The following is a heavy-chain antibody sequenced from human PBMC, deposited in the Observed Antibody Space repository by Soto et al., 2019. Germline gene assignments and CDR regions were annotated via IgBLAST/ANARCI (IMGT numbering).Heavy chain of an antibody. CDR2: IIPIFGTA. Sequence: QVQLVQSGAEVXKPGSSVKVSCKASGGTXXXXXXXXXXXXXXXXXEWMGGIIPIFGTANYAQKFQGRVTITADKSTSTAYMELXSLXXXXXXXXXXXXXXXXXXXXXXXXGQGTLVTVSS. CDR1: GGTXXXXX. CDR3: XXXXXXXXXXXXX. J-gene: IGHJ4*02. V-gene: IGHV1-69*06.